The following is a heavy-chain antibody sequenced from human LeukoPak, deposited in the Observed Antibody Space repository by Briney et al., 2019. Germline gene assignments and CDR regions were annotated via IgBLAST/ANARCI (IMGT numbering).Heavy chain of an antibody. V-gene: IGHV1-69*05. CDR3: AIPDSIAAAGPYYYYMDV. D-gene: IGHD6-13*01. CDR2: IIPIFGTA. CDR1: GGTFSSYA. J-gene: IGHJ6*03. Sequence: ASVKVSCKASGGTFSSYAISWARQAPGQGLEWMGGIIPIFGTANYAQKFQGRVTITTDESTSTAYMELSSLRSEDTAVYYCAIPDSIAAAGPYYYYMDVWGKGTTVTVSS.